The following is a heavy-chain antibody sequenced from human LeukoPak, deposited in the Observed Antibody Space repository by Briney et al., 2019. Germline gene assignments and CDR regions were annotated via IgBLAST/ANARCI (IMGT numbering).Heavy chain of an antibody. CDR1: GFTFTDHY. CDR2: INGKRGDT. CDR3: ARDHDWGVDY. J-gene: IGHJ4*02. V-gene: IGHV1-2*02. Sequence: ASVKVSCRASGFTFTDHYMHWVRQAPGQGLEWMGWINGKRGDTNYAQNFQDRVTMTRDTSTSTVYMELSRLTVDDTAVYYCARDHDWGVDYWGQGTLVTVSS. D-gene: IGHD7-27*01.